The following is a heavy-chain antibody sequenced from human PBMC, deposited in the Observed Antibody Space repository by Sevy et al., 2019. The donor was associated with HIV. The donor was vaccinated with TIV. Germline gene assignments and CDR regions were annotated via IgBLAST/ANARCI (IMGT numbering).Heavy chain of an antibody. CDR3: AREGGSKPLDY. CDR2: FSFGCGKI. D-gene: IGHD2-2*01. V-gene: IGHV3-23*01. CDR1: GFTFSNYA. Sequence: GGSLRLSCAASGFTFSNYAMSWVRQAPGKGLEWVSTFSFGCGKINYADSVKGRFTISRDNSKNTLYLQMNSLRAEDTALYYCAREGGSKPLDYWGQGTLVTVSS. J-gene: IGHJ4*02.